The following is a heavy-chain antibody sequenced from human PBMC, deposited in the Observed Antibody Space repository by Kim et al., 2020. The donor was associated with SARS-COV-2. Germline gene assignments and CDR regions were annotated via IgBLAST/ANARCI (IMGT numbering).Heavy chain of an antibody. CDR2: IYYSGST. CDR1: GGSISSYY. J-gene: IGHJ4*02. CDR3: ARHGSHIFGVGPLLWFGELDY. D-gene: IGHD3-10*01. V-gene: IGHV4-59*08. Sequence: SETLSLTCTVSGGSISSYYWSWIRQPPGKGLEWIGYIYYSGSTNYNPSLKSRVTISVDTSKNQFSLKLSSVTAADTAVYYCARHGSHIFGVGPLLWFGELDYWGQGTLVTVSS.